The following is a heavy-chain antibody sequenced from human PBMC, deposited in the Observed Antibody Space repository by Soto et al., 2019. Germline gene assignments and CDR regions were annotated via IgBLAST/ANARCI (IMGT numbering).Heavy chain of an antibody. CDR2: ISGGGTTM. D-gene: IGHD3-10*01. CDR3: AGDPYYYGSAF. Sequence: QVQLVESGGGLVEPGGSLRLSCAASGFRFSDHYMAWIRQAPGKGLEWVSKISGGGTTMYYADSVKGRFTVSRDNAKNSLYLQMISLRAEDTAVYYCAGDPYYYGSAFWGQGTLVTVSS. J-gene: IGHJ4*02. V-gene: IGHV3-11*01. CDR1: GFRFSDHY.